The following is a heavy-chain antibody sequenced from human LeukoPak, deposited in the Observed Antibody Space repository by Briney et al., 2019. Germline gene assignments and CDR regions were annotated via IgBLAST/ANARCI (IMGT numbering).Heavy chain of an antibody. Sequence: GGSLRLSCAASGFSFNKYGMHWVRQAPGKGLECVSAINWNGDSTGYADSVKGRFTISRDNAKNSLYLQMSSLRAEDTALYYCARVGWSTESYYFDYWGQGTLVTVSS. D-gene: IGHD2-15*01. V-gene: IGHV3-20*04. CDR1: GFSFNKYG. CDR3: ARVGWSTESYYFDY. CDR2: INWNGDST. J-gene: IGHJ4*02.